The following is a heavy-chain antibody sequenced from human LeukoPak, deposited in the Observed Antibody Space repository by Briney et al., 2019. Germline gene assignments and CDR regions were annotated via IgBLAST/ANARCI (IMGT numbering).Heavy chain of an antibody. Sequence: SGALSLTCAVAGGSISSSNWWSWVRQLPGKGLEWSGEISQSGSTNYNTSLKSRVTISVDKSKNQFSLKLSSVTAAYTAVYYCARDAVSWVLSYFDYWGQGTLVTVSS. CDR2: ISQSGST. D-gene: IGHD1-26*01. V-gene: IGHV4-4*02. CDR1: GGSISSSNW. J-gene: IGHJ4*02. CDR3: ARDAVSWVLSYFDY.